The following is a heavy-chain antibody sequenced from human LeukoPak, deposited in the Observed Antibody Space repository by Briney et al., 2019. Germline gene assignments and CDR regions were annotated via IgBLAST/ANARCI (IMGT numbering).Heavy chain of an antibody. CDR2: ISSSSSYI. V-gene: IGHV3-21*04. D-gene: IGHD1-26*01. J-gene: IGHJ4*02. CDR3: AKGKVNHLGALDF. CDR1: GFTFSSYS. Sequence: GGSLRLSCAASGFTFSSYSMNWVRQAPGKGLEWVSSISSSSSYIYYADSVMGRFIISRDNSRKTFHLQMDSLRADDTAIYYCAKGKVNHLGALDFWGQGTLVTVSS.